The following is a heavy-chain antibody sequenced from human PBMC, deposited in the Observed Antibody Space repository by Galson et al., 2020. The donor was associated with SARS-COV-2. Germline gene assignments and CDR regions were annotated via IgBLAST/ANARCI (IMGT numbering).Heavy chain of an antibody. CDR3: TWTTVTLQWDF. Sequence: GESLKIFRAASGFTFSNAWMSWVRQAPGKGLEWVGRVKSKTDGGTTDYAAPVKGRFIISRDDSKNTLYLQMDSLKTEDTAVYYCTWTTVTLQWDFWGQGTQVTVSS. CDR2: VKSKTDGGTT. D-gene: IGHD4-17*01. J-gene: IGHJ4*02. V-gene: IGHV3-15*01. CDR1: GFTFSNAW.